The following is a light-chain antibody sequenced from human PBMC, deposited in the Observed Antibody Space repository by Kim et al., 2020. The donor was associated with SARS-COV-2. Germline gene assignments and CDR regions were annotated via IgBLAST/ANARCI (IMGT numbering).Light chain of an antibody. CDR2: EDT. Sequence: SYELTQPPSVSVSPGQTASITCSGDKLGDKNAFWYQQKPGQSPVVVIYEDTKRPSGIPARFSGSNSGNTATLTISGTQAMDEADYYCQAWDTSTVVFGGG. V-gene: IGLV3-1*01. CDR3: QAWDTSTVV. J-gene: IGLJ2*01. CDR1: KLGDKN.